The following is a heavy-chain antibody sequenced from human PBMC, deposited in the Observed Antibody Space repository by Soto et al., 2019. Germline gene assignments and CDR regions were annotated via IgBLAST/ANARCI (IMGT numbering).Heavy chain of an antibody. D-gene: IGHD4-4*01. J-gene: IGHJ4*02. CDR3: ARGPGNSKDDYYFDY. Sequence: SETLSLTCTVSGGSISSGGYYWSWIRQHPGKGLEWIGYIYYSGSTYYNSSLKSRVTISVDTSKNQFSLKLSSVTAADTAVYYCARGPGNSKDDYYFDYWGQGTLVTVSS. CDR1: GGSISSGGYY. CDR2: IYYSGST. V-gene: IGHV4-31*03.